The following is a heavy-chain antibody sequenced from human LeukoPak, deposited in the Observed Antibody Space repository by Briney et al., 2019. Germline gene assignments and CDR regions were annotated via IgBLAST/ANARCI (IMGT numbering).Heavy chain of an antibody. J-gene: IGHJ3*01. CDR3: TRDLTQYYDVWSGSHGFDL. Sequence: SQTLSLTCSVSGGSISSGNYHWSWIRQPAGKGLEWIGRIYSSGTTNYNPSFKSRATISEDTSKNQFSLKLTSVTAADTAVYYCTRDLTQYYDVWSGSHGFDLWGXGTMVTVSS. V-gene: IGHV4-61*02. D-gene: IGHD3-3*01. CDR1: GGSISSGNYH. CDR2: IYSSGTT.